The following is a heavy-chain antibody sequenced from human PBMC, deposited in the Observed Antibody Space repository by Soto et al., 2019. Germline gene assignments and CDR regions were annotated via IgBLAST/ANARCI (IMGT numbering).Heavy chain of an antibody. CDR2: IYHSGST. Sequence: SETLSLTCAVSGYSISSGYYWGWIRQPPGKGLEWIGSIYHSGSTYYNPSLKSRVTISVDTSKNQFSLKLSSVTAADAAVYYCARELVHPEPTFDYWGQGTLVTVSS. D-gene: IGHD1-26*01. V-gene: IGHV4-38-2*02. J-gene: IGHJ4*02. CDR3: ARELVHPEPTFDY. CDR1: GYSISSGYY.